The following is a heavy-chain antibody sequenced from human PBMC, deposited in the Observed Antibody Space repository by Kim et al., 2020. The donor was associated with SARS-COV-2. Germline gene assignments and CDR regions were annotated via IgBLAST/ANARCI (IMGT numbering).Heavy chain of an antibody. CDR2: INHSGST. D-gene: IGHD5-18*01. J-gene: IGHJ6*02. V-gene: IGHV4-34*01. Sequence: SETLSLTCAVYGGSFSGYYWSWIRQPPGKGLEWIGEINHSGSTNYNPSLKSRVTISVDTSKNQFSLKLSSVTAADTAVYYCARVWASGYSYGDVYYYYGMDVWGQGTTVTVSS. CDR1: GGSFSGYY. CDR3: ARVWASGYSYGDVYYYYGMDV.